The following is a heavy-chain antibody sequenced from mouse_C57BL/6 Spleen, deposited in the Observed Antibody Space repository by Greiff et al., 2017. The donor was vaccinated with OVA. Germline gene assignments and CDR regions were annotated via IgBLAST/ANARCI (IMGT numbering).Heavy chain of an antibody. CDR3: AREGVYYGFYYAMDY. CDR1: GYTFTSYW. J-gene: IGHJ4*01. V-gene: IGHV1-53*01. CDR2: INPSNGGT. Sequence: QVQLQQPGTELVKPGASVKLSCKASGYTFTSYWMHWVKQRPGQGLEWIGNINPSNGGTNYNEKFKSKATLTVDNSSSTAYMQLSSLTSEDSAVYYCAREGVYYGFYYAMDYWGQGTSVTVSS. D-gene: IGHD2-2*01.